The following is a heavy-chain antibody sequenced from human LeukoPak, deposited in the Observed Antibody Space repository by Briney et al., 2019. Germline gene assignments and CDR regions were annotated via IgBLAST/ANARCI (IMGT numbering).Heavy chain of an antibody. V-gene: IGHV3-23*01. J-gene: IGHJ5*02. CDR2: ISGSGGST. D-gene: IGHD2-8*01. CDR3: AKGGSRMALTYNWFDP. Sequence: GGSLRLSCAASGFTFSSYAMSWVRQAPGKGLEWVSAISGSGGSTYYADSVKGRFTISRDNSKNTLYLQMNSLRAEDTAVYYCAKGGSRMALTYNWFDPWGQGTLVTVSS. CDR1: GFTFSSYA.